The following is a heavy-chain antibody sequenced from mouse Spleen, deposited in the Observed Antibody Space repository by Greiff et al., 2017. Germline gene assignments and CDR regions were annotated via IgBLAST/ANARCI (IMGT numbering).Heavy chain of an antibody. CDR1: GYAFSSSW. CDR2: IYPGDGDT. CDR3: ARSRSGYYVDY. Sequence: QVQLKQSGPELVKPGASVKISCKASGYAFSSSWMNWVKQRPGKGLEWIGRIYPGDGDTNYNGKFKGKATLTADKSSSTAYMQLSSLTSEDSAVYFCARSRSGYYVDYWGQGTTLTVSS. D-gene: IGHD1-3*01. J-gene: IGHJ2*01. V-gene: IGHV1-82*01.